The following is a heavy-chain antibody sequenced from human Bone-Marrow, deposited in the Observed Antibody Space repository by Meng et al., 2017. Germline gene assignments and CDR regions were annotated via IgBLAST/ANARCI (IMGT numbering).Heavy chain of an antibody. D-gene: IGHD1-26*01. CDR3: ARDPFRWELLITKPDAFDI. CDR2: ISSSSSYI. Sequence: GESLKISCAASGFTFSSYSMNWVRQAPGKGLEWVSSISSSSSYIYYADSVKGRFTISRDNAKNSLYLQMNSLRAEDTAVYYCARDPFRWELLITKPDAFDIWGQGTTVTVSS. CDR1: GFTFSSYS. J-gene: IGHJ3*02. V-gene: IGHV3-21*01.